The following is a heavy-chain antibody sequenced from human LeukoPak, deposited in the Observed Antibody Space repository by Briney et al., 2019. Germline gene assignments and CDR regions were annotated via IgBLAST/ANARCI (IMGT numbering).Heavy chain of an antibody. Sequence: PGGSLRLSCAASGFTFSSYWMSWVRQAPGKGLEWVANIKQDGSEKYYVDSVKGRFTISRDNAKNSLYLQMNSLRAEDTAVYYCASRHFLCSSTSCYRLPPEHGAFVDVWGKGTTVTVSS. D-gene: IGHD2-2*02. CDR1: GFTFSSYW. CDR2: IKQDGSEK. CDR3: ASRHFLCSSTSCYRLPPEHGAFVDV. J-gene: IGHJ6*04. V-gene: IGHV3-7*01.